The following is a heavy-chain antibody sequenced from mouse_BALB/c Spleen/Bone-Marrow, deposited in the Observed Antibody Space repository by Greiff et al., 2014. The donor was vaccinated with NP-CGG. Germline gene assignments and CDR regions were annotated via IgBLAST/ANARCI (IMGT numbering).Heavy chain of an antibody. J-gene: IGHJ2*01. CDR2: INYSGNT. CDR1: GDSITSGY. V-gene: IGHV3-8*02. CDR3: ATYDGYCFDY. D-gene: IGHD2-3*01. Sequence: EVQLQQSGPSLVKPSPTLSLPCSVTGDSITSGYWEWVPEIPGNKLEYMGYINYSGNTYYNPSLKSRISITRDTSKNQYYLQLNSVTTEDTATYYCATYDGYCFDYWGQGTTLTVSS.